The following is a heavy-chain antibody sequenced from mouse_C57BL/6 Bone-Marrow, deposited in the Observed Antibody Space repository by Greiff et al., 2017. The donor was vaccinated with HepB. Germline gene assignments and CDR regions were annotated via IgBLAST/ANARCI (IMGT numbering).Heavy chain of an antibody. V-gene: IGHV1-55*01. CDR3: AREKAQATPMDY. J-gene: IGHJ4*01. CDR2: IYPGSGST. Sequence: VQLQQPGAELVKPGASVKMSCKASGYTFTSYWITWVKQRPGQGLEWIGDIYPGSGSTNYNEKFKSKATLTVDTSSSTAYMQLSSLTSEDSAVYYCAREKAQATPMDYWGQGTSVTVSS. CDR1: GYTFTSYW. D-gene: IGHD3-2*02.